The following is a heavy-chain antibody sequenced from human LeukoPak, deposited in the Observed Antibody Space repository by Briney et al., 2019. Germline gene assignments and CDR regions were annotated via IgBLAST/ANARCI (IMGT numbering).Heavy chain of an antibody. V-gene: IGHV3-30*02. J-gene: IGHJ3*02. CDR1: GFTFSSYG. D-gene: IGHD6-6*01. Sequence: GGSLRLSCAASGFTFSSYGMHWARQAPGKGLEWVAFIRYDGSNKYYADSVKGRFTISRDNSKNTLYLQMNSLRAEDTAVYYCAKYSGSIENDAFDIWGQGTMVTVSS. CDR2: IRYDGSNK. CDR3: AKYSGSIENDAFDI.